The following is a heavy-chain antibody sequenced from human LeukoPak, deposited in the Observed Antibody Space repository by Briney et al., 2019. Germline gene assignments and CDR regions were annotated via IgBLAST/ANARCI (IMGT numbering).Heavy chain of an antibody. CDR1: GDSVSSNGVA. Sequence: SQTLSLTCDISGDSVSSNGVAWNWIRQSPSRGLEWLGGTYYRSKWYNEYSVSVRGRITINPDTSNNQFSLQLNSMTPEDTAMYYCARGSNSAFDIWSQGTMVTVSS. J-gene: IGHJ3*02. V-gene: IGHV6-1*01. CDR3: ARGSNSAFDI. CDR2: TYYRSKWYN. D-gene: IGHD1-1*01.